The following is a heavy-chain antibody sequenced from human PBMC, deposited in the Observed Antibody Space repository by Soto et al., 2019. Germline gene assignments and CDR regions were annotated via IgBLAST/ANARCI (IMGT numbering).Heavy chain of an antibody. J-gene: IGHJ4*02. CDR1: GYY. CDR2: IHYSGTT. V-gene: IGHV4-61*08. D-gene: IGHD2-8*01. Sequence: GYYWSWIRQPPGKGLEWIANIHYSGTTNYNPSLASRVTLSVDTSKNQFSLKMTSVTAADRAMYFCARYNSYAIDYWGRGTLVTVSS. CDR3: ARYNSYAIDY.